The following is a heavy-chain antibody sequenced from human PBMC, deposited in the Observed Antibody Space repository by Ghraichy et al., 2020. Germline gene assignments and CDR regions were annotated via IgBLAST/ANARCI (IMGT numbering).Heavy chain of an antibody. D-gene: IGHD3-16*01. V-gene: IGHV4-4*07. Sequence: SETLSLTCTVSRGSISSFYWNWIRQPAGKGLEFIGRIHTSGSTYYSPSFESRLTLSIDTSKKQFSLSLTSVTAADTALYYCARTAGGGHYGLDVWGHGTAVIVSS. J-gene: IGHJ6*02. CDR1: RGSISSFY. CDR3: ARTAGGGHYGLDV. CDR2: IHTSGST.